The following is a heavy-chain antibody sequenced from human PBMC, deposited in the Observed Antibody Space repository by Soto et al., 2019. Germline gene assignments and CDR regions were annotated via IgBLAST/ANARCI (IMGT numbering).Heavy chain of an antibody. CDR1: GASISGHC. CDR3: ARLTGADWFLEWLPPYYYMDV. CDR2: MHYTGST. J-gene: IGHJ6*03. V-gene: IGHV4-59*11. Sequence: SETLSLTCTVSGASISGHCWGWFRQPPGKRPEWIGYMHYTGSTNYNPSLQSRVAISLDTSKNQYSLNLISVTAADTAVYYCARLTGADWFLEWLPPYYYMDVWGKGTTVTVSS. D-gene: IGHD3-3*01.